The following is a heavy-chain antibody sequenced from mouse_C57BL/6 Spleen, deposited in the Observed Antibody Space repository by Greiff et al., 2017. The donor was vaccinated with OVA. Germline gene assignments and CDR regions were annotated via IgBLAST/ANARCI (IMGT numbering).Heavy chain of an antibody. CDR3: ARSNWYYAMDS. CDR2: IDPSDSYT. D-gene: IGHD2-5*01. CDR1: GYTFTSYW. Sequence: QVQLQQPGAELVKPGASVKLSCKASGYTFTSYWMQWVKQRPGQGLEWIGEIDPSDSYTNYNQKFKGKATLTVDTSSSTAYMQLSSLTSEDSAVCECARSNWYYAMDSWGQGTSVTVSS. V-gene: IGHV1-50*01. J-gene: IGHJ4*01.